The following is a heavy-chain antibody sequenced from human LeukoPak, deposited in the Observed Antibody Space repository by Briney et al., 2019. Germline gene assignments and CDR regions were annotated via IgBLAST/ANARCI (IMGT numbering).Heavy chain of an antibody. V-gene: IGHV4-59*01. J-gene: IGHJ4*02. CDR2: IYYSGST. Sequence: SETLSLTRTVSGGSISSYYWSWIRQPPGKGLEWIGYIYYSGSTNYNPSLKSRVTISVDTSKNQFSLKLSSVTAADTAVYYCARVLRGVAVAGFDYWGQGTLVTVPS. CDR3: ARVLRGVAVAGFDY. CDR1: GGSISSYY. D-gene: IGHD6-19*01.